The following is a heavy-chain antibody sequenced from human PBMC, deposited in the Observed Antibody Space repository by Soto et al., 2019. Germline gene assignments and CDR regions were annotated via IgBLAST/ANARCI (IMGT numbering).Heavy chain of an antibody. CDR3: ARGLLNLYGMDV. J-gene: IGHJ6*02. D-gene: IGHD2-15*01. CDR1: GFTFSSYW. V-gene: IGHV3-74*01. CDR2: IKYTGSTT. Sequence: EVQLVESGGGVVQPGGSLRLSCAASGFTFSSYWMHWVRQTPGKGLVWVSRIKYTGSTTDYADSVKGRFTISRDNAKNTLYLQMSNLRAEDTAVYYCARGLLNLYGMDVWGQGTTVTVSS.